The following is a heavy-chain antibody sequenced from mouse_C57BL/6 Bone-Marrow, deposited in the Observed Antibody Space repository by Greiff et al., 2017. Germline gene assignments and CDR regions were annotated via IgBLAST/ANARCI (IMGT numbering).Heavy chain of an antibody. V-gene: IGHV1-14*01. J-gene: IGHJ2*01. CDR3: ARYYGNYYIDY. D-gene: IGHD2-1*01. CDR2: INPYNDGT. Sequence: EVQLQQSGPELVKPGASVKMSCKASGYTFTSYVMHWVKQKPGQGLEWIGYINPYNDGTKYNAKFKGKATLTSDKSSSTAYMELSSLTSEDSAVYYCARYYGNYYIDYWGQGTTLTVSS. CDR1: GYTFTSYV.